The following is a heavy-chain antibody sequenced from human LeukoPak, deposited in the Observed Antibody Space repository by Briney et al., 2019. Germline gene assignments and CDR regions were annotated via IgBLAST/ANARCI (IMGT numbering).Heavy chain of an antibody. J-gene: IGHJ3*02. CDR2: IYYSGST. Sequence: SETLSLTCTVSGGSISSYYWSWIRQPPGKGPEWLGYIYYSGSTNYNPSLKSRATISVDTSKNQFSLKLSSVTAADTAVYYCARDVGSAAAVNDAFDIWGQGTMVTVSS. V-gene: IGHV4-59*01. CDR3: ARDVGSAAAVNDAFDI. D-gene: IGHD6-13*01. CDR1: GGSISSYY.